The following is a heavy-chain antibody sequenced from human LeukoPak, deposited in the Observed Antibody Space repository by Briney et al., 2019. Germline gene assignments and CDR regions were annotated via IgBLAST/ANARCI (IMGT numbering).Heavy chain of an antibody. CDR2: IYSGGST. J-gene: IGHJ4*02. CDR3: ARQRGDILTGYYMPRGFDY. Sequence: PTGGSLRLSCEGSGLTYTMHWVRQAPGKGLEWVSVIYSGGSTYYADSVKGRFTNSRDNSKNTLYLQMNSLRAEDTAVYYCARQRGDILTGYYMPRGFDYWGQGTLVTVSS. V-gene: IGHV3-66*04. CDR1: GLTYT. D-gene: IGHD3-9*01.